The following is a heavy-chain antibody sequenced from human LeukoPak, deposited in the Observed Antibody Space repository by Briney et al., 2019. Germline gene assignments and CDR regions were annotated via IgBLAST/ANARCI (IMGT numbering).Heavy chain of an antibody. V-gene: IGHV1-46*01. CDR1: GYTLTSYY. D-gene: IGHD3-22*01. J-gene: IGHJ4*02. CDR2: INPSGGST. CDR3: AVLGSSGSPTR. Sequence: ASVKVSCKASGYTLTSYYMHWVRQAPGQGLEWMGIINPSGGSTSYAQKFQGRVTMTRDMSTSTVYMELSSLRSEDTAVYYCAVLGSSGSPTRWGQGTLVTVSS.